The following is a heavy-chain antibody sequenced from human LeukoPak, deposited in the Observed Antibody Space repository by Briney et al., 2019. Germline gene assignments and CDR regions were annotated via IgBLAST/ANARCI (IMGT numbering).Heavy chain of an antibody. CDR1: GFTFSSYS. Sequence: GGSLRLSCAASGFTFSSYSMNWVRQAPGKGLEWVSSISSSSSYIYYADSVKGRFTVSRDNAKNSLYLQMNSLRAEDTAVYYCARDGGAVAVTLIDYWGQGTLVTVSS. CDR3: ARDGGAVAVTLIDY. CDR2: ISSSSSYI. J-gene: IGHJ4*02. D-gene: IGHD6-19*01. V-gene: IGHV3-21*01.